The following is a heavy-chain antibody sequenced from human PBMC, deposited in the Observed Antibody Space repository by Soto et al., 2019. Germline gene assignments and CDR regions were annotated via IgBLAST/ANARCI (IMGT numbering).Heavy chain of an antibody. J-gene: IGHJ4*02. CDR3: ATDSGGYFRYFDY. V-gene: IGHV3-30-3*01. CDR1: GFTFSSYA. CDR2: ISYDGSNK. D-gene: IGHD1-26*01. Sequence: QVQLVESGGVVVQPGRSLRLSCAASGFTFSSYAIHWVRQAPGKGLEWVAGISYDGSNKYYADSVKGLFTISRENSKNTLYLQMNSLRAEDTDVYYCATDSGGYFRYFDYWGQGTLVTVSS.